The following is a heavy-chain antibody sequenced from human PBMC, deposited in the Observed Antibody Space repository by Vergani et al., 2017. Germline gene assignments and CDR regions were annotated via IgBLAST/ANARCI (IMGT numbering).Heavy chain of an antibody. J-gene: IGHJ4*02. Sequence: EVQLVESGGGLVQPGRSLRPSCAASGFTFDDYAMHWVRQAPGKGLEWVSGISWNSGSIGYADSVKGRFTISRDNAKNSLYLQMNSLRAEDTALYYCAKGPGYYDSSGYYYSSAWGQGTLVTVSS. D-gene: IGHD3-22*01. V-gene: IGHV3-9*01. CDR2: ISWNSGSI. CDR1: GFTFDDYA. CDR3: AKGPGYYDSSGYYYSSA.